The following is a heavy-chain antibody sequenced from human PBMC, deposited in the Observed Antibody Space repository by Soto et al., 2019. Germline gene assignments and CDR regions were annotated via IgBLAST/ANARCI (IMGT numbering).Heavy chain of an antibody. CDR3: ARQRADYRSGADTFYLDS. Sequence: PXVCLRLSGTVSGGTFNIYAMNWFRKAPGKGLEWVSSLSGSVGTTYYADSVKGRFIISRDNSKNTLYLLMNSLRVEDTALCYCARQRADYRSGADTFYLDSGGQGALVPVSS. V-gene: IGHV3-23*01. CDR1: GGTFNIYA. D-gene: IGHD3-10*01. CDR2: LSGSVGTT. J-gene: IGHJ4*02.